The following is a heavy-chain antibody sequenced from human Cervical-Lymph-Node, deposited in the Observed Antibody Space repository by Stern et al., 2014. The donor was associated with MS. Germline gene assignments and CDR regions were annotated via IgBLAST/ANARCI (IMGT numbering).Heavy chain of an antibody. D-gene: IGHD3-10*01. Sequence: VQLEESGPGLVKPSQTLSLTCTVSGGSISSGGYYWSWIRQHPGKGLEWIGYIYYSGSTYYNPSLKIRVTISVDTSKNQFSLKLSSVTAADTAVYYCAREGGSVVSIDYWGQGTLVTVSS. J-gene: IGHJ4*02. CDR2: IYYSGST. CDR1: GGSISSGGYY. CDR3: AREGGSVVSIDY. V-gene: IGHV4-31*03.